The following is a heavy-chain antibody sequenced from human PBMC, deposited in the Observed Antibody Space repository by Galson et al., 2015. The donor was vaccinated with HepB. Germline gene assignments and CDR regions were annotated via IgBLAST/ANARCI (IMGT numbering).Heavy chain of an antibody. CDR3: ASPGIAAAGTGYYYYYMDV. Sequence: SVKVSCKAPGGTFSSYAISWVRQAPGQGLEWMGGIIPILGIANYAQKFQGRVTITADKSTSTAYMELSSLRSEDTAVYYCASPGIAAAGTGYYYYYMDVWGKGTTVTVSS. CDR2: IIPILGIA. V-gene: IGHV1-69*10. D-gene: IGHD6-13*01. J-gene: IGHJ6*03. CDR1: GGTFSSYA.